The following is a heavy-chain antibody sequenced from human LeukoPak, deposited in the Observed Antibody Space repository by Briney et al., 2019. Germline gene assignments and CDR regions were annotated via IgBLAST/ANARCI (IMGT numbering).Heavy chain of an antibody. Sequence: PSETLSLTCVVSGYSISSGYYWGWIRQPSGKGLQWIGNFHQSGSTSYNPSLKSRVTISADTSKNQFSLRLSSVTAADTALYYCARGYSGYADRWGQGTLVSVSS. D-gene: IGHD5-12*01. J-gene: IGHJ4*02. CDR2: FHQSGST. V-gene: IGHV4-38-2*01. CDR3: ARGYSGYADR. CDR1: GYSISSGYY.